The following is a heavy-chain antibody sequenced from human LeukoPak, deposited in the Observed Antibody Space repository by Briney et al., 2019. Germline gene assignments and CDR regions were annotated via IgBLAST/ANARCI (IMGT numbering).Heavy chain of an antibody. CDR2: FDPEDGET. D-gene: IGHD2-2*01. J-gene: IGHJ4*02. Sequence: ASVKVSCKVSGYTLIELSMHWVRQAPGKGLEWMGGFDPEDGETIYAQKFQGRVTMTEDTSTDTAYMELSSLRSEDTAVYYCATRGYCSSTSCLLRFDYWGQGTLVTVSS. CDR1: GYTLIELS. V-gene: IGHV1-24*01. CDR3: ATRGYCSSTSCLLRFDY.